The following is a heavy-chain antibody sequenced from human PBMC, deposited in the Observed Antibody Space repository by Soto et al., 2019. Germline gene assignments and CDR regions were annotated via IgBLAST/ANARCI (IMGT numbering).Heavy chain of an antibody. V-gene: IGHV3-74*01. CDR3: ARDPGYSYGSPYFDY. D-gene: IGHD5-18*01. CDR2: INSDGSST. Sequence: GGSLRLSCAASGFTFSSYWMHWVRQAPGKGLVWVSRINSDGSSTSYADSVKGRFTISRDNAKNTLYLQMNSLRAEDTAVYYCARDPGYSYGSPYFDYWGQGTLVTVSS. CDR1: GFTFSSYW. J-gene: IGHJ4*02.